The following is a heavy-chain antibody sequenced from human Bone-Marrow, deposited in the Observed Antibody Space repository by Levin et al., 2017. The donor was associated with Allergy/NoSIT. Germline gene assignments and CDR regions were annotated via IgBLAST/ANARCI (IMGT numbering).Heavy chain of an antibody. J-gene: IGHJ4*02. CDR3: TRQFGYCRGGSCYADSY. D-gene: IGHD2-15*01. V-gene: IGHV3-33*01. CDR1: GFTFSQYG. CDR2: IFADSSHI. Sequence: SCAASGFTFSQYGMHWVRQAPSKGLEWVAVIFADSSHIYYAESVKGRFTISRDNSKNTLDLQMHNLRADDTAVYYCTRQFGYCRGGSCYADSYWGQGTLVTVSS.